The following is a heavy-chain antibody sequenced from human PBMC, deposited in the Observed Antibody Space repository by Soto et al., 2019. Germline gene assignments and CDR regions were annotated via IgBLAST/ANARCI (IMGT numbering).Heavy chain of an antibody. V-gene: IGHV4-59*01. D-gene: IGHD6-13*01. J-gene: IGHJ4*02. CDR2: IHYSGTT. CDR3: ATGEASSRNLAPYYLDF. CDR1: GGSMRNYF. Sequence: SETLSLTCTVSGGSMRNYFWTWIRQPPGKGLEWIGYIHYSGTTSFFPSYNPSLRSRVTISEDTSKNQFSLKLLSVTTADTAVYFCATGEASSRNLAPYYLDFWGQGTLVTVSS.